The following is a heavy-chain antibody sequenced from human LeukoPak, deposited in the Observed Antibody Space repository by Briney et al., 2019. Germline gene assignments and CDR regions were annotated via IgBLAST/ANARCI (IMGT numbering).Heavy chain of an antibody. CDR1: GFTFDDYA. J-gene: IGHJ3*02. CDR3: ARDWAFAFDS. Sequence: GGSLRLSCAASGFTFDDYAMHWVRQAPGKGLEWVSGISWNSGSIGYADSVKGRFTISRDIAKNSLYLQMNSLRDEDTALYYCARDWAFAFDSWGQGTMVTVSS. CDR2: ISWNSGSI. V-gene: IGHV3-9*01.